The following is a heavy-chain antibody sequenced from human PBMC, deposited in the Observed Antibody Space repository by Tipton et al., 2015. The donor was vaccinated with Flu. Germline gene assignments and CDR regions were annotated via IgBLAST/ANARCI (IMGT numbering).Heavy chain of an antibody. CDR3: ARGGWVSGNDY. D-gene: IGHD3-16*01. CDR2: IFYSGST. J-gene: IGHJ4*02. Sequence: TLSLTCTVSGGSITSNGYYWGWIRQPPGKGLEWIGSIFYSGSTYYNPSLKSRVTISLDTSKTQFSLKLTSVTAADTAVYFCARGGWVSGNDYWGQGTLVTVSS. CDR1: GGSITSNGYY. V-gene: IGHV4-39*01.